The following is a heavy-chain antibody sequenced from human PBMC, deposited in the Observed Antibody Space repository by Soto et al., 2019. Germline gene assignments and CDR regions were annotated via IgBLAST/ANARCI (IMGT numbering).Heavy chain of an antibody. J-gene: IGHJ4*02. CDR2: ARNDPSARTT. V-gene: IGHV3-72*01. D-gene: IGHD3-16*01. CDR3: ASSRPGGIFHY. Sequence: EMQLVESGGGLVQPGGSLRLTCAASGLTFSDYHMDWVRQAPGKGLEWIGRARNDPSARTTEHAASVRGRFTTSRDDSKNSLYLQMNSLKPEDTAMYYCASSRPGGIFHYCGQGTLVTVSS. CDR1: GLTFSDYH.